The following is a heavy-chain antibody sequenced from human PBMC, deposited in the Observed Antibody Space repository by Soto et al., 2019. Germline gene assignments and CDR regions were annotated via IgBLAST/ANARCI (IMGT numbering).Heavy chain of an antibody. CDR2: ISAYNGNT. D-gene: IGHD1-26*01. V-gene: IGHV1-18*01. J-gene: IGHJ5*02. CDR3: AGGSGINWFDP. Sequence: ASVKVSCKASGYTFTSYDINWVRQATGQGLEWMGWISAYNGNTNYAQKLQGRVTMTTDTSTSTAYMELRSLRSDDTAVYYCAGGSGINWFDPWGQGTLVTVPQ. CDR1: GYTFTSYD.